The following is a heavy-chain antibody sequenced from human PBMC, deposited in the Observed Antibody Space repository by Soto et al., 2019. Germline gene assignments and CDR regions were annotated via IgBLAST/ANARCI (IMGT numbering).Heavy chain of an antibody. Sequence: QLQLQESGPGLVKPSETLSLTCTVSGGTISSRIYYWGWIRQPPGKGLEWIGSIYYSGSTYYNPSLKSRVTISVDTSKDQFALKVTSVTAADTAMYYCATVDCSGSSCPVYYWGQGTVVTVS. J-gene: IGHJ4*02. CDR2: IYYSGST. D-gene: IGHD2-2*01. CDR1: GGTISSRIYY. V-gene: IGHV4-39*01. CDR3: ATVDCSGSSCPVYY.